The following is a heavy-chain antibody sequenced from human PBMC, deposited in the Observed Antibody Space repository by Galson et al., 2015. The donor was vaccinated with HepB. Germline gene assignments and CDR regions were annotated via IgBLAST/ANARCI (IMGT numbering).Heavy chain of an antibody. Sequence: SLRLSCAASGYIFSKHGMCWVRQAPGKGLEWVAVTWYDDGTNKHYADSVKGRFTISRDNSKNILYLQMNSLTVEDTAVYYCARHPTGSYYGAFLDYWGQGTLVTVSS. V-gene: IGHV3-33*07. CDR3: ARHPTGSYYGAFLDY. CDR1: GYIFSKHG. D-gene: IGHD1-26*01. J-gene: IGHJ4*02. CDR2: TWYDDGTNK.